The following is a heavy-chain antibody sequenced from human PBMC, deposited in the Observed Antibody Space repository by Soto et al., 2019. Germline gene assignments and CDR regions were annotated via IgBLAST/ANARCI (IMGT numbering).Heavy chain of an antibody. CDR2: IIPIFGTA. CDR1: GGTFSSYA. D-gene: IGHD2-15*01. Sequence: SVKVSCKASGGTFSSYAISWVRQAPGQGLEWMGGIIPIFGTANYAQKFQGRVTITADESTSTAYMELSSLRSEDTAVYYCARPRAVSLVAATHYYYYYGMDVWGQGTTVTVSS. V-gene: IGHV1-69*01. J-gene: IGHJ6*02. CDR3: ARPRAVSLVAATHYYYYYGMDV.